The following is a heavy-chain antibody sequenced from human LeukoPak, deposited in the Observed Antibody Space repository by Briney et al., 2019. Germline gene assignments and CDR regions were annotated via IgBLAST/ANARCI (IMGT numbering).Heavy chain of an antibody. CDR3: AKDRVNWNFDAFDI. V-gene: IGHV3-23*01. CDR2: SSTSGGST. CDR1: GFTFSSYA. J-gene: IGHJ3*02. D-gene: IGHD1-7*01. Sequence: PGGSLRPSCAASGFTFSSYAMSWVRQTPGKGLEWVSGSSTSGGSTYYADSAKGRFTISRDNSKNTLYLQMNSLRAEDTAVYYCAKDRVNWNFDAFDIWGQGTMVTVSS.